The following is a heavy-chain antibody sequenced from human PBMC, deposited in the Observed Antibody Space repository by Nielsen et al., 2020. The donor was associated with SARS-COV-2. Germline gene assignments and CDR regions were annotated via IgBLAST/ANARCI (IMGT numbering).Heavy chain of an antibody. CDR1: GFTFSSYA. V-gene: IGHV3-23*03. J-gene: IGHJ5*02. CDR2: IYSGSSST. D-gene: IGHD6-6*01. Sequence: GGSLRLSCVASGFTFSSYAMTWVRQAPGKGLQWVSLIYSGSSSTYYADSVKGRFTVSRDNSKNTLYLQMNSLRAEDTAVYYCAKVGYSSSPNWFDPWGQGTLVTVSS. CDR3: AKVGYSSSPNWFDP.